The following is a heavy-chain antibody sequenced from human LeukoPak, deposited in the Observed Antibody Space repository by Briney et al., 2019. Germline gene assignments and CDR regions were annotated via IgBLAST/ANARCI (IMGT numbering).Heavy chain of an antibody. Sequence: QPGGSLRLSCAASGFTFDDYAMHWVRQAPGKGLEWVSGISWNSGSIGYADSVKGRVTISRDNAKNSLYLQMNSLRAEDTALYYCAKDMGYCSSTSCSYYYYGMDVWGQGTTVTVSS. CDR1: GFTFDDYA. J-gene: IGHJ6*02. V-gene: IGHV3-9*01. D-gene: IGHD2-2*01. CDR2: ISWNSGSI. CDR3: AKDMGYCSSTSCSYYYYGMDV.